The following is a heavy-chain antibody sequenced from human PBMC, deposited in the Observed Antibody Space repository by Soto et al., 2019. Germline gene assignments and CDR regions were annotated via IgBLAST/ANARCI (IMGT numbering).Heavy chain of an antibody. CDR2: IIPILGIA. D-gene: IGHD5-12*01. CDR1: GGTFSSYT. CDR3: ARAPSGVLVATSSSFDY. V-gene: IGHV1-69*02. Sequence: SGKVSCKASGGTFSSYTISWVRQAPGQGLEWMGRIIPILGIANYAQKFQGRVTITADKSTSTAYMELSSLRSEDTAVYYCARAPSGVLVATSSSFDYWGQGTLVTVSS. J-gene: IGHJ4*02.